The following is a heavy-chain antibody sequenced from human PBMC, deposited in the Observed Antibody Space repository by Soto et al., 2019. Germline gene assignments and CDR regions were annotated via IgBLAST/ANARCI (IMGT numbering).Heavy chain of an antibody. D-gene: IGHD2-2*01. CDR3: AKDARRYCSSTSCLYGMDV. J-gene: IGHJ6*02. CDR2: ISGSGGST. V-gene: IGHV3-23*01. CDR1: GFTFSSYA. Sequence: PXGSLRLSCAASGFTFSSYAMSWVRQAPGKGLEWVSAISGSGGSTYYADSVKGRFTISRDNSKNTLYLQMNSLRAEDTAVYYCAKDARRYCSSTSCLYGMDVWGQGTTVTVSS.